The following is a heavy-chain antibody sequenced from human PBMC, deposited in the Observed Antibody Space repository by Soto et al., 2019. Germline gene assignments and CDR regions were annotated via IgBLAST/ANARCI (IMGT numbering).Heavy chain of an antibody. D-gene: IGHD2-21*01. CDR1: GFTFNTYA. V-gene: IGHV3-21*01. J-gene: IGHJ5*02. CDR2: ITTSSAYI. CDR3: VRSGTARLLRHSWFDT. Sequence: VQLVESGGGLAKPGGSLRLSCAASGFTFNTYAMNCVRQAPGKGLEWVSSITTSSAYIYYADSLKGRITISRDNAKNSLFLQMNSLRAEDTAVYYCVRSGTARLLRHSWFDTWGQGTLVTVSS.